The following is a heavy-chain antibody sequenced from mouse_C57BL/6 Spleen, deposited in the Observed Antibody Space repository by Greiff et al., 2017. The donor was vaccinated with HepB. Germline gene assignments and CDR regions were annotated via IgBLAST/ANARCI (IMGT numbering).Heavy chain of an antibody. V-gene: IGHV1-69*01. Sequence: VKLQQPGAELVMPGASVKLSCKASGYTFTSYWMHWVKQRPGQGLEWIGEIDPSDSYTNYNQKFKGKSTLTVDKSSSTAYLQLSSLTSEDSAVYYCARYGDYHWYFDVWGTGTTVTVSS. J-gene: IGHJ1*03. CDR3: ARYGDYHWYFDV. CDR2: IDPSDSYT. D-gene: IGHD2-4*01. CDR1: GYTFTSYW.